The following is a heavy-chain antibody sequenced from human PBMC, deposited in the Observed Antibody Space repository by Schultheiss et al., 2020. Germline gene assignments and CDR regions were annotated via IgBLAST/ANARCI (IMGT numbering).Heavy chain of an antibody. CDR2: IYYTGNT. J-gene: IGHJ4*02. D-gene: IGHD1-26*01. CDR3: ARGGADLDY. Sequence: SETLSLTCTLSGGSISSYYWSWIRQPPGKGLEWIAYIYYTGNTKYNPSLKSRVAISVDTSKNQFSLKLNSVTAADTAVYYCARGGADLDYWGQGTLVTVSS. CDR1: GGSISSYY. V-gene: IGHV4-59*01.